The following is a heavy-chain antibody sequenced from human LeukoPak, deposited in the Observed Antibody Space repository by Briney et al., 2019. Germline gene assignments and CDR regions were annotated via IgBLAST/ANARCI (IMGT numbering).Heavy chain of an antibody. V-gene: IGHV4-59*12. J-gene: IGHJ4*02. CDR2: IYYSGST. CDR1: GGSISSYY. Sequence: SETLSLTCTVSGGSISSYYWSWIRQPPGKGLEWIGYIYYSGSTNYNPSLKSRVTISVDTSKNQFSLKLSSVTPEDTAVYYCARAAAGSFDYWGQGTLVTVSS. CDR3: ARAAAGSFDY. D-gene: IGHD6-13*01.